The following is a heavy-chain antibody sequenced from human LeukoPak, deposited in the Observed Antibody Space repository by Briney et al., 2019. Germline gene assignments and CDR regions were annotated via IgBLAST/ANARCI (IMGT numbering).Heavy chain of an antibody. CDR3: ARDPGGWYSFDY. V-gene: IGHV3-23*01. J-gene: IGHJ4*02. Sequence: GGSLRLSCAPSGFTFSSYAMSWVRHAPGKGLEWVSAISGSGGSTYYADSVKGRFTFSRDNSKNTLYLQMNSLRAEDTAVYYCARDPGGWYSFDYWGQGTLVTVSS. CDR2: ISGSGGST. D-gene: IGHD6-19*01. CDR1: GFTFSSYA.